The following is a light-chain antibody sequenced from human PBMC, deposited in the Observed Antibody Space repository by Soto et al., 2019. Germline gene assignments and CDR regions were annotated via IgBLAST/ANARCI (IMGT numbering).Light chain of an antibody. CDR1: SSDVGAYNY. CDR2: EVS. CDR3: SSYTSTSTVV. J-gene: IGLJ3*02. V-gene: IGLV2-14*01. Sequence: QSALTQPASVSGSPGQSITISCTGTSSDVGAYNYVSWYQQHPGKAPKLGIYEVSNRPSGVSNRFSGSKSGDMASLAISGLQAEDEADYYCSSYTSTSTVVFGGGTKLTVL.